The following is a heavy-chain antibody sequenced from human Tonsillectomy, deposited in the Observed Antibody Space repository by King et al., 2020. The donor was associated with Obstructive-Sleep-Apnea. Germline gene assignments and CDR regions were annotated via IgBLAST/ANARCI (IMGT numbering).Heavy chain of an antibody. CDR2: ISSRSSTI. D-gene: IGHD3-3*01. V-gene: IGHV3-48*04. CDR3: ARDEWDAFDI. Sequence: VQLVESGGGLVQPGGSLRLSCAASGFTFSSYSMNWVRQAPGKGLEWVSYISSRSSTIYYADSVKGRFTISRDNAKNSLYLQMNSLRAEDTAVYYCARDEWDAFDIWGQGTMVTVSS. J-gene: IGHJ3*02. CDR1: GFTFSSYS.